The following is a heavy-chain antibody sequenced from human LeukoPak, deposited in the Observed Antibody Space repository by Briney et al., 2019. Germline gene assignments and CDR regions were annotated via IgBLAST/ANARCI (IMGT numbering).Heavy chain of an antibody. CDR3: TTGNDQNWNYLGYFDY. D-gene: IGHD1-7*01. CDR2: IYEDGSKK. J-gene: IGHJ4*02. CDR1: GFTFSNHW. Sequence: TGGSLRLSCAASGFTFSNHWMTWVRQAPGKGLEWVANIYEDGSKKNYVDSVKDRFTISRDNAKNSLYLQMNSLKTEDTAVYYCTTGNDQNWNYLGYFDYWGQGTLVTVSS. V-gene: IGHV3-7*03.